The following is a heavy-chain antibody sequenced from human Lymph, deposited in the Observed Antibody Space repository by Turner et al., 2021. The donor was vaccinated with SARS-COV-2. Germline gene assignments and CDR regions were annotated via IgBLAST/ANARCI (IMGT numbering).Heavy chain of an antibody. CDR2: INPILGIE. CDR1: GGTVSTYV. J-gene: IGHJ3*02. Sequence: QVQLVQSGAEVKKPGSSVKVPCKASGGTVSTYVISWVRQAPGQGLEWMGGINPILGIENYAQKFQGRVTITADKYTSTAYMELSSLRSEDTAVYHCARRHSGNYDAFDIWGQGTMVTVSS. CDR3: ARRHSGNYDAFDI. V-gene: IGHV1-69*10. D-gene: IGHD1-26*01.